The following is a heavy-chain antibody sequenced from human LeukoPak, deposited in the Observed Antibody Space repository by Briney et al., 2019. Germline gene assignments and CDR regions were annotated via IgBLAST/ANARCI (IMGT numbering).Heavy chain of an antibody. CDR2: IWYDGSNK. D-gene: IGHD3-16*01. V-gene: IGHV3-33*06. CDR1: GFTFSTYG. CDR3: AKGYYDYVWGGYYSDY. J-gene: IGHJ4*02. Sequence: GGSLRLSCAASGFTFSTYGMHWVRQAPGKGLEWVAVIWYDGSNKYYADSVKGRFTISRDNSKNTLYLEMNSLRAEDTAVYYCAKGYYDYVWGGYYSDYWGQGTLVTVSS.